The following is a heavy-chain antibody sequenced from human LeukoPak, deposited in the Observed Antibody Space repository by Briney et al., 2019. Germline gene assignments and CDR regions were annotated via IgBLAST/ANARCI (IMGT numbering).Heavy chain of an antibody. V-gene: IGHV3-21*01. CDR2: ISSSSSYI. D-gene: IGHD3-9*01. CDR1: GFTFSSYS. CDR3: AREGNDILTGYYLADFDY. Sequence: PGGSLRLSCAASGFTFSSYSVNWVRQAPGKGLEWVSSISSSSSYIYYADSVKGRFTISRDNAKNSLYLQMNSLRAEDTAVYYCAREGNDILTGYYLADFDYWGQGTLVTVSS. J-gene: IGHJ4*02.